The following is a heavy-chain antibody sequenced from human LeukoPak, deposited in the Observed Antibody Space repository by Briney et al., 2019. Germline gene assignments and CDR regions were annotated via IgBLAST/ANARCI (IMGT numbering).Heavy chain of an antibody. CDR1: GGSISSSSYY. J-gene: IGHJ4*02. CDR2: IYYSGSA. Sequence: SSETLSLTCTVSGGSISSSSYYWGWIRQPPGKGLEWIGSIYYSGSAYYNPSLKSRVTISVDTSKNQFSLKLSSVTAADTAVYYCARRDVATSCFDYWGQGTLVIFS. D-gene: IGHD5-12*01. CDR3: ARRDVATSCFDY. V-gene: IGHV4-39*01.